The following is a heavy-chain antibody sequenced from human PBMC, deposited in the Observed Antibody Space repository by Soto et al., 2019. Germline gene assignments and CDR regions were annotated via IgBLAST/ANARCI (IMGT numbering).Heavy chain of an antibody. CDR2: IDTSGHST. D-gene: IGHD6-13*01. J-gene: IGHJ4*02. V-gene: IGHV3-74*01. CDR1: GFVFTNFL. Sequence: PXGSLRRSCEAAGFVFTNFLMHWVRHVPGKGLVWVARIDTSGHSTNYAESVKGRFTISRDNAKNTVSLQMNSLRVEDTGVYYCAKDSWYFDLWSQGSQVTVSS. CDR3: AKDSWYFDL.